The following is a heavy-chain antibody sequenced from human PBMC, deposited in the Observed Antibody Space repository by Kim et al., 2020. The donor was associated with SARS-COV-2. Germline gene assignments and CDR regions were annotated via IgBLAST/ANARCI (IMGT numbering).Heavy chain of an antibody. J-gene: IGHJ6*02. Sequence: NTNYAQKFQERVTITRDMSTSTAYMELSSLRSEDTAVYYCAAGADYTMDVWGQGTTVTVSS. V-gene: IGHV1-58*01. D-gene: IGHD4-4*01. CDR2: NT. CDR3: AAGADYTMDV.